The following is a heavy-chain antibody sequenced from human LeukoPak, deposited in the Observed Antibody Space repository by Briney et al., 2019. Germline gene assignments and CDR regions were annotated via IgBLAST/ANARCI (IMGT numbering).Heavy chain of an antibody. CDR2: IIPSFGTA. J-gene: IGHJ4*02. D-gene: IGHD3-22*01. V-gene: IGHV1-69*13. Sequence: SVKLSCKAAGGAFTSYGISWGRQAPGQGLEWMGGIIPSFGTANYAQKFQGRVTITADESTCTAYIELSSLRSEDTAVYYCASSSGYRYYFDYWGQGTLVTVSS. CDR3: ASSSGYRYYFDY. CDR1: GGAFTSYG.